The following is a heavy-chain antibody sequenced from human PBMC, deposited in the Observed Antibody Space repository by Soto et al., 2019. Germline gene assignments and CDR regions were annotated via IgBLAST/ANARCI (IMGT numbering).Heavy chain of an antibody. CDR1: GGSISSYY. J-gene: IGHJ5*02. Sequence: PSETLSLTCTVSGGSISSYYWSWIRQPPGKGLEWIGYIYYSGSTNYNPSLKSRVTISVDTSKNQFSLKLSSVTAADTAVYYCARSPIVVVVAATPPYNWFDPWGQGTLVTVSS. D-gene: IGHD2-15*01. CDR3: ARSPIVVVVAATPPYNWFDP. V-gene: IGHV4-59*01. CDR2: IYYSGST.